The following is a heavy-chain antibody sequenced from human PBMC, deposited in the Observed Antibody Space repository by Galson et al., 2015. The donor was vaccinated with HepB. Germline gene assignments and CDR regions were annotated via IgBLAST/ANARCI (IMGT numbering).Heavy chain of an antibody. CDR2: ISSSSSYI. CDR3: ARPRGSSSWLLDY. D-gene: IGHD6-13*01. V-gene: IGHV3-21*01. CDR1: GFTFSSYS. Sequence: SLRLSCAASGFTFSSYSMNWVRQAPGTGLEWVSSISSSSSYIYYADSVKGRFTISRDNAKNSLYLQMNSLRAEDTAVYYCARPRGSSSWLLDYWGQGTLVTVSS. J-gene: IGHJ4*02.